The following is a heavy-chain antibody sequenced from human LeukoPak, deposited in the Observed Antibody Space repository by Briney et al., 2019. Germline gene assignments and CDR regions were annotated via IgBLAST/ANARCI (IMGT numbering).Heavy chain of an antibody. Sequence: GESLRLSCAASGFTVSSNYMSWVRQAPEKGLEWVSFIYSGGSTYSADSVKGRFTISRDNSKNTLYLQMNSLRAEDTAVYYCARRYGSGWYDYWGQGTLVTVSS. CDR1: GFTVSSNY. V-gene: IGHV3-53*01. J-gene: IGHJ4*02. CDR3: ARRYGSGWYDY. D-gene: IGHD6-19*01. CDR2: IYSGGST.